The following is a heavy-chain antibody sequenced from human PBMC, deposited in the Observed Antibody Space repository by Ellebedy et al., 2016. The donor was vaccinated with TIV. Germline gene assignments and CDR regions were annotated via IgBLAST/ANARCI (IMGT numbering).Heavy chain of an antibody. CDR2: INHNSGGT. V-gene: IGHV1-2*02. CDR1: GYTFAGYY. D-gene: IGHD6-25*01. J-gene: IGHJ4*02. Sequence: AASVKVSCKASGYTFAGYYIHWVRQAPGQGLEWMGWINHNSGGTHYAERFQGRVSMTRDTSITTAFMELRSLRSDDTAVYYCVREGTNSGYFDFWGQGTLVTVSS. CDR3: VREGTNSGYFDF.